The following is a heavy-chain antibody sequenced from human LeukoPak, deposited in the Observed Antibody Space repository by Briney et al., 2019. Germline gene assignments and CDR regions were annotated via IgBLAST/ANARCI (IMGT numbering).Heavy chain of an antibody. D-gene: IGHD3-16*01. Sequence: GGSLRLSCAASGFTFSSYWMSWVRQAPGKGLEWVANIKQDGSEKYYVDSVKGRFTISRDNAKNSLYLQMNSLGAEDTAVYYCARDGPTFFDNWFDPWGQGTLVTVSS. J-gene: IGHJ5*02. CDR2: IKQDGSEK. V-gene: IGHV3-7*05. CDR3: ARDGPTFFDNWFDP. CDR1: GFTFSSYW.